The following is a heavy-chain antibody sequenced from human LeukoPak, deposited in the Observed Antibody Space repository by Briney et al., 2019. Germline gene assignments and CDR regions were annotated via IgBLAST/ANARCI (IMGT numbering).Heavy chain of an antibody. CDR1: GGSISSGGYY. V-gene: IGHV4-31*03. CDR2: IYYSRST. CDR3: ARQDIVVVYGMDV. D-gene: IGHD2-15*01. J-gene: IGHJ6*02. Sequence: SETLSLTCTVSGGSISSGGYYWSWIRQHPGKGLEWIGYIYYSRSTYYNPSLKSRVTISVDTSKNQFSLKLSSVTAADTAVYYCARQDIVVVYGMDVWGQGTTVTVSS.